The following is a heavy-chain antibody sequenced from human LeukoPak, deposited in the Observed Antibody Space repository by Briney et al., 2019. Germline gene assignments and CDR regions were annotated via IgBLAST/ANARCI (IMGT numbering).Heavy chain of an antibody. CDR3: ARGAKGYSSSWYRY. J-gene: IGHJ4*02. CDR1: GFTFSSYA. Sequence: GSLRLSCAASGFTFSSYAMSWVRQAPGKGLEWIGEINHSGSTNYNPSLKSRVTISVDTSKNQFSLKLSSVTAADTAVYYCARGAKGYSSSWYRYWGQGTLVTVSS. V-gene: IGHV4-34*01. CDR2: INHSGST. D-gene: IGHD6-13*01.